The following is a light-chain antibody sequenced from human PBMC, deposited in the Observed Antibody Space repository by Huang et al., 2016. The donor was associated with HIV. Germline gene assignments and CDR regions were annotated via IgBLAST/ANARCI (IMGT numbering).Light chain of an antibody. J-gene: IGKJ2*01. V-gene: IGKV1-39*01. CDR3: QQSYRIPRT. CDR1: QAIVKY. CDR2: GVS. Sequence: DIQMTQFPTSLSASVEDRVTITCRAGQAIVKYLNWYQQKSGRAPRLLIYGVSKLQSGVPSRFSGRASGTHFSLTINSLQPDDSAIYYCQQSYRIPRTFGQGTNLEI.